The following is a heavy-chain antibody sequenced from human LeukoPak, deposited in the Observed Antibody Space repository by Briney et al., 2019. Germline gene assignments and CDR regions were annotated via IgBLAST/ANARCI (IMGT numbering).Heavy chain of an antibody. J-gene: IGHJ4*02. CDR3: ARDGDIVVVTATFDY. Sequence: GGSLRLSCAASGFTFSSYWMHWVRQAPGKGLVWVSRINSDGSSTSYADSVKGRFTISRDNAKNTLYLQMNSLRAEDTAVYYCARDGDIVVVTATFDYWGQGILVTVSS. V-gene: IGHV3-74*01. D-gene: IGHD2-21*02. CDR1: GFTFSSYW. CDR2: INSDGSST.